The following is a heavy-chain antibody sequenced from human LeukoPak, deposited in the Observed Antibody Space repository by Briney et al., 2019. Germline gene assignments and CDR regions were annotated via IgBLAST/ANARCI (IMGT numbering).Heavy chain of an antibody. CDR2: IRYDGSNK. CDR1: GFTFSSYG. Sequence: GGSLRLSCAASGFTFSSYGMHWVRQAPGKGLEWVAFIRYDGSNKYYADSVKGRFTISRDNSKNTLYLQMNSLRAEDTAVYYCSTGGFNSGPYYYYYYMDVWGKGTTVTISS. CDR3: STGGFNSGPYYYYYYMDV. J-gene: IGHJ6*03. D-gene: IGHD6-19*01. V-gene: IGHV3-30*02.